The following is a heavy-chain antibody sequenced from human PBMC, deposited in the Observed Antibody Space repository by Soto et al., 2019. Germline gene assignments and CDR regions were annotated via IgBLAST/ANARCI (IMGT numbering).Heavy chain of an antibody. CDR1: GFTFRSYS. V-gene: IGHV3-48*02. D-gene: IGHD1-1*01. J-gene: IGHJ4*02. Sequence: EVQLVESGGGLVQPGGSLRLSCAASGFTFRSYSMNWVRQVPGKGLEWLSYISSDSSTIYYADSVKGRFTISRDNAKNSLFLQVNSLKDEDTAVYYCARDIGTNWSFDYWGQGTLVTVSS. CDR3: ARDIGTNWSFDY. CDR2: ISSDSSTI.